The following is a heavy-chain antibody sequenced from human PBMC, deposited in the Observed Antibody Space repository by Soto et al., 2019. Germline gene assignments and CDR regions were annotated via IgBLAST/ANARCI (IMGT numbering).Heavy chain of an antibody. CDR3: AHRLWSPPGTVVFDY. D-gene: IGHD2-21*01. V-gene: IGHV2-5*02. Sequence: QITLKESGPTLVKPTQTLTLTCTFSGFSLSTSGVGVGWIRQPPGKALEWLALIYWDDDKRYSPCLKSRLTITKDTSKNQVVLTMTNMDPVDTATYYCAHRLWSPPGTVVFDYWGQGTLVTVSS. J-gene: IGHJ4*02. CDR2: IYWDDDK. CDR1: GFSLSTSGVG.